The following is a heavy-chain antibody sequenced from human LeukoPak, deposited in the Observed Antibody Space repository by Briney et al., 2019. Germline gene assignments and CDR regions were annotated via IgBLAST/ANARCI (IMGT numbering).Heavy chain of an antibody. V-gene: IGHV3-21*01. Sequence: GGSLRLSCAASGFTFSSYGMNWVRQAPGKGLEWVSSISSSSSYIYYADSVKGRFTISRDNAKNSLYLQMNSLRAEDTAVYYCARPYYYDSSGYYYPFDYWGQGTLVTVSS. CDR2: ISSSSSYI. CDR3: ARPYYYDSSGYYYPFDY. CDR1: GFTFSSYG. J-gene: IGHJ4*02. D-gene: IGHD3-22*01.